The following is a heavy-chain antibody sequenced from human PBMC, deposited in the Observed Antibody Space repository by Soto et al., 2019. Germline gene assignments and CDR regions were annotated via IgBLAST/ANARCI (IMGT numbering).Heavy chain of an antibody. D-gene: IGHD3-3*01. V-gene: IGHV3-23*01. Sequence: GGSLRLSCAASGFTFSSYAMSWVRQAPGKGLEWVSAISGSGGSTYYADSVKGRFTISRDNSKNTLYLQMNSLRAEDTAVYYCATSTGYCDFWSGYPSYVDVWGKGTTVTVSS. CDR2: ISGSGGST. CDR3: ATSTGYCDFWSGYPSYVDV. J-gene: IGHJ6*03. CDR1: GFTFSSYA.